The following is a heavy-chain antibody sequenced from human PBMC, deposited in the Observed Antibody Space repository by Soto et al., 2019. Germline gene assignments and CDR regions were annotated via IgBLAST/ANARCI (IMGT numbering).Heavy chain of an antibody. J-gene: IGHJ5*02. D-gene: IGHD6-13*01. CDR1: GYTFTGYY. CDR2: INPNSGGT. Sequence: ASVKVSCKASGYTFTGYYMHWVRQAPGQGLEWMGWINPNSGGTNYAQKFQGRVTMTRDTSISTAYMELSRLRSDDTAVYYCARDPLAAAGTRFDPRGQGTLVTVSS. CDR3: ARDPLAAAGTRFDP. V-gene: IGHV1-2*02.